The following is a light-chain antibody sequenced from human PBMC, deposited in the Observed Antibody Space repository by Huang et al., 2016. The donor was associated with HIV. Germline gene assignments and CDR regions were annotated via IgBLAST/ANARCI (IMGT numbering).Light chain of an antibody. CDR3: QQTNSFPWT. CDR2: TAS. Sequence: DTQVTQSPSSVSASVGDRVTITWRASQHINSWLGGEQQKPGKAPKLLMYTASTLQSGVPSRVSGSGSGTDFTLTISSLQPEDFATYYCQQTNSFPWTFGQGTKVEIK. J-gene: IGKJ1*01. CDR1: QHINSW. V-gene: IGKV1D-12*01.